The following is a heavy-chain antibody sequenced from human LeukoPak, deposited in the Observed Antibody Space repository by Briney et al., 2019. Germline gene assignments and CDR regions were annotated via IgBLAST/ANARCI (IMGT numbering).Heavy chain of an antibody. D-gene: IGHD6-19*01. CDR1: GGTFSSYA. CDR3: ARASGWYVPDYYFDY. V-gene: IGHV1-69*04. Sequence: SVKVSCKASGGTFSSYAISWVRQAPGQGLEWMGRIIPILGIANYAQKFQGRVTITADKSTSTAYMELSSLRSEDTAVYYCARASGWYVPDYYFDYWGQGTLVTVSS. J-gene: IGHJ4*02. CDR2: IIPILGIA.